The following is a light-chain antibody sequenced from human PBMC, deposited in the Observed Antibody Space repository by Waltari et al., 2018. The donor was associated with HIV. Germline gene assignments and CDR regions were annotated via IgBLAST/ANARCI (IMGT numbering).Light chain of an antibody. CDR1: KSVLFTSNNKNY. Sequence: DIVMTQSPDSLAVSLGERATINCKSSKSVLFTSNNKNYLAWYQQKPGQPPKLLINWASTRESGVPDRFSGSGSGTEFTLTISSLQAEDVAVYYCHQYDRSPYTFGQGTKVEIK. CDR2: WAS. V-gene: IGKV4-1*01. CDR3: HQYDRSPYT. J-gene: IGKJ2*01.